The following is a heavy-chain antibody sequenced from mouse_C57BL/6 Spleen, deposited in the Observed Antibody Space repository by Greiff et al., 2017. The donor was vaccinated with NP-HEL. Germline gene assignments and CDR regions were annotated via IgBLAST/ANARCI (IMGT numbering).Heavy chain of an antibody. D-gene: IGHD1-1*01. J-gene: IGHJ4*01. CDR2: IDPETGGT. V-gene: IGHV1-15*01. CDR3: TPITTVAFMDY. CDR1: GYTFTDYE. Sequence: QVQLQQSGAELVRPGASVTLSCKASGYTFTDYEMHWVKQTPVHGLEWIGAIDPETGGTAYNQKFKGKAILTADKSSSTAYMELRSLTSEDSAVYYCTPITTVAFMDYWGQGTSVTVSS.